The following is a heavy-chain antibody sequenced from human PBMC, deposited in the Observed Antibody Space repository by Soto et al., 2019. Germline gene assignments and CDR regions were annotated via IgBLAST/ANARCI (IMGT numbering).Heavy chain of an antibody. CDR3: ARAGDTMVRGVIIMYYYGMAA. Sequence: ASETLSLTCAVSGYSISSGYYWGWIRQPPGKGLEWIGNIHHSGTTYYNPSLKSRVTISIDRSKNQFSLKLISVTAADTAVYYCARAGDTMVRGVIIMYYYGMAAWGKETTATVAS. CDR2: IHHSGTT. J-gene: IGHJ6*04. D-gene: IGHD3-10*01. CDR1: GYSISSGYY. V-gene: IGHV4-38-2*01.